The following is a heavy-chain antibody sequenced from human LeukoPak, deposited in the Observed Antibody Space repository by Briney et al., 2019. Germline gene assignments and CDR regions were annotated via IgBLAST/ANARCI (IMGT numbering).Heavy chain of an antibody. V-gene: IGHV4-34*01. J-gene: IGHJ4*02. CDR3: ARRGGVYLDY. D-gene: IGHD3-10*01. CDR1: GGSFSGYY. Sequence: KPSETLSLTCAVYGGSFSGYYWSWIRQPPGKGLEWIGEINHSGSTNYNPSLKSRVTISVDTSKNQFSLKLSSVTAADTAVYYCARRGGVYLDYWGQGTLVTVSS. CDR2: INHSGST.